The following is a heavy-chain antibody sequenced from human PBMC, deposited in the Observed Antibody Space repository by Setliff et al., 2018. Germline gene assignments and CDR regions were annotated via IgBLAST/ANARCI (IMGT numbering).Heavy chain of an antibody. D-gene: IGHD4-17*01. V-gene: IGHV3-23*01. CDR1: GFTFNKYA. CDR2: ITVSGHTT. J-gene: IGHJ5*02. Sequence: GGSLRLSCGASGFTFNKYAVTWLRQAPGKGLEWVSSITVSGHTTYADSVEGRFSISRDNSRNTLYLQMNSLRAEDTASYFCSRDPNGDYVGAFDPWGQGILVTVS. CDR3: SRDPNGDYVGAFDP.